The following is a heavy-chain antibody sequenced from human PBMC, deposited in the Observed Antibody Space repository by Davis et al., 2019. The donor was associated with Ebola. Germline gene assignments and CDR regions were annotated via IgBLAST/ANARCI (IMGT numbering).Heavy chain of an antibody. V-gene: IGHV4-59*01. CDR1: GGSISNYY. D-gene: IGHD3-3*01. CDR2: IYYSGST. CDR3: ARDLSPWSGYPTMGY. J-gene: IGHJ4*02. Sequence: SETLSLTCTVSGGSISNYYWSWIRQPPGKGLEWIGYIYYSGSTNYNPSLKSRVTISVDTSKNQFSLKLSSVTAADTAVYYCARDLSPWSGYPTMGYWGQGTLVTVSS.